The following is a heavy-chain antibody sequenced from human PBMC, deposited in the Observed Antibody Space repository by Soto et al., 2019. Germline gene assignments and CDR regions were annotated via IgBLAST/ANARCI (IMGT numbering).Heavy chain of an antibody. V-gene: IGHV3-9*01. CDR1: GFTFDDYA. CDR3: AKGHYYGSGITRAWFDP. CDR2: ISWNSGSI. J-gene: IGHJ5*02. D-gene: IGHD3-10*01. Sequence: GGSLRLSCAASGFTFDDYAMHWVRQAPGKGLEWVSGISWNSGSIGYADSVKGRFTISRDNAKNSLYLQMNSLRAEDTALYYCAKGHYYGSGITRAWFDPWGQGTLVTVSS.